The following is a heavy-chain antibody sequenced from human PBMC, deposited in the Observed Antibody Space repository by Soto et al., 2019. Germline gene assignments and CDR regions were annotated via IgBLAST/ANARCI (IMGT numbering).Heavy chain of an antibody. V-gene: IGHV4-30-4*01. CDR3: ARVPSPFDYYYAMDV. Sequence: PSETLSLTCTVSGDSISSGNKYWSWLSQPPGKGLEWIGYIFSSGTTYYNPSLKSRLTMSLDASQNQFSLKLNSLTDADTAVYFCARVPSPFDYYYAMDVWGQGTTVTVS. D-gene: IGHD3-16*01. CDR1: GDSISSGNKY. J-gene: IGHJ6*02. CDR2: IFSSGTT.